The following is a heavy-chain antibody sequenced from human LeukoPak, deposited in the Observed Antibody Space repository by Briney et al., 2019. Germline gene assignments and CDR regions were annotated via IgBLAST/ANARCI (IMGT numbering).Heavy chain of an antibody. D-gene: IGHD2-2*01. V-gene: IGHV3-23*01. CDR1: GFTFSSYA. CDR3: AKVPVIGYCSSTSCTSD. J-gene: IGHJ4*02. CDR2: ISGSGGST. Sequence: GGSLRLSCAASGFTFSSYAMSWVRQAPGKGLEWVSAISGSGGSTYYADSVKGRFTISRDNSKNTLYLQMNSLRAEDTAVYYCAKVPVIGYCSSTSCTSDWGQGTLVTVSS.